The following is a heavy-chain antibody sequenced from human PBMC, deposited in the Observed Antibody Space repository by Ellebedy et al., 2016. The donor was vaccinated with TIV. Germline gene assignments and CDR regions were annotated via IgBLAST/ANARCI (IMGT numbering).Heavy chain of an antibody. D-gene: IGHD6-6*01. Sequence: SETLSLXCGISGVSVDMNHWWSCVRQPPGKGLEWIGEIYVSGSTNYNPSLKSRVTISLDKSKAHFSLKLTSVTAADTAMYYCARAVIAPRPYYFDYWGQGALVTVSS. CDR3: ARAVIAPRPYYFDY. J-gene: IGHJ4*02. CDR2: IYVSGST. V-gene: IGHV4-4*02. CDR1: GVSVDMNHW.